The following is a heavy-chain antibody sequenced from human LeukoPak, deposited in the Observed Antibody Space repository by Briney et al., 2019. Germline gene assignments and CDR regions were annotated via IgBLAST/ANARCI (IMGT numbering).Heavy chain of an antibody. CDR1: GFTFSSYE. D-gene: IGHD2/OR15-2a*01. J-gene: IGHJ4*02. CDR3: ARDLWGPMGY. Sequence: GGSLRLSCAASGFTFSSYEMNWVRQAPGKGGEWVSYISSSGSTIYYADSVKGGLTISRDNAKNSLYLQMNSLRPEDTAVYYCARDLWGPMGYWGQGTLVTVSS. V-gene: IGHV3-48*03. CDR2: ISSSGSTI.